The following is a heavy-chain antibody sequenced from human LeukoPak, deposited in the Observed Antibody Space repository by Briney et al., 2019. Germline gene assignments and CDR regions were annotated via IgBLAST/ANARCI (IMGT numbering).Heavy chain of an antibody. Sequence: SETLSLTCTVSGGSISSYYWSWIRQPPGKGLEWIGYIYYSGSTNYNPSLKSRVTISVDTSKNQFSLKLSSVTAADTAVYYCARASSWSHGAFDIWGQGTMVTVSS. CDR1: GGSISSYY. D-gene: IGHD2-2*01. CDR2: IYYSGST. V-gene: IGHV4-59*01. CDR3: ARASSWSHGAFDI. J-gene: IGHJ3*02.